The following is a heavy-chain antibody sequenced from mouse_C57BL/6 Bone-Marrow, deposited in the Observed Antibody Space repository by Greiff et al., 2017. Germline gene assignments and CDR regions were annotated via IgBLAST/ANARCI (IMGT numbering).Heavy chain of an antibody. CDR3: AQLGRVDY. V-gene: IGHV1-81*01. J-gene: IGHJ4*01. Sequence: VQLQESGAELARPGASVKLSCKASGYTFTSYGMSWVKQRTGQGLEWIGEIDPRNGNTYYNEKFKGKATLTADKSSSTAYMELRSLTSEDSAVXFCAQLGRVDYWGQGTSVTVSS. CDR1: GYTFTSYG. D-gene: IGHD4-1*02. CDR2: IDPRNGNT.